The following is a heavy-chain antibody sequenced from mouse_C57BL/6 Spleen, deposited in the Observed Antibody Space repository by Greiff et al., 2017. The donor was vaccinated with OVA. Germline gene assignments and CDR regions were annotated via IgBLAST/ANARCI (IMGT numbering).Heavy chain of an antibody. CDR3: VRPQGYYDYDGYAMDY. J-gene: IGHJ4*01. CDR2: IRSKSSNYAT. D-gene: IGHD2-4*01. Sequence: EVKVVESGGGLVQPKGSLKLSCAASGFTFNTYAMHWVRQAPGKGLEWVARIRSKSSNYATYYADSVKDRFTISRDDSQSMLYLQMNNLKTEDTAMYYCVRPQGYYDYDGYAMDYWGQGTSVTVSS. CDR1: GFTFNTYA. V-gene: IGHV10-3*01.